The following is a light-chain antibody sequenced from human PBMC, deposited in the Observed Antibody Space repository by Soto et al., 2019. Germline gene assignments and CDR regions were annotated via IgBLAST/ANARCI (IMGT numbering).Light chain of an antibody. CDR3: QQSYSNPQT. Sequence: DIQMTQSPSSLSASVGDRITITCRASQSISSYLNWYQQKPGKAPKLLIYAASSLQSGVPSRFSGSGSGTDFTLTISSLQPEDFATYYCQQSYSNPQTFGQGTKV. CDR2: AAS. J-gene: IGKJ1*01. V-gene: IGKV1-39*01. CDR1: QSISSY.